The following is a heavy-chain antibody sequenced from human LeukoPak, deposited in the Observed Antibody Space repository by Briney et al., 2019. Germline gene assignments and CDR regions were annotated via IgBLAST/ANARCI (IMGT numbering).Heavy chain of an antibody. CDR2: GDHTGGT. CDR3: ARVVPDYYYYMDV. J-gene: IGHJ6*03. D-gene: IGHD2-21*02. V-gene: IGHV4-34*01. Sequence: SETLSLTCAVYGGSFTGYYWSWIRQPPGKGLEWIGEGDHTGGTKYNPSLKSRVTISADSSKNQFSLKLSSVTAADTAVYYCARVVPDYYYYMDVWGKGTTVTVSS. CDR1: GGSFTGYY.